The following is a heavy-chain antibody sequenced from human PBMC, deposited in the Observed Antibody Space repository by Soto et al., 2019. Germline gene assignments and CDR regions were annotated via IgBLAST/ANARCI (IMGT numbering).Heavy chain of an antibody. D-gene: IGHD3-16*01. V-gene: IGHV3-33*01. CDR3: ARDDDYPGNAFDI. CDR2: IFSDGSNE. Sequence: GGSLRLSCAASGFTFSRFGMHWVRQAPGKGLEWVALIFSDGSNEYYADSVKGRFTISRDNSKNTLFLQLSSLRAEDTAIYYCARDDDYPGNAFDIWGQGTMVTVS. CDR1: GFTFSRFG. J-gene: IGHJ3*02.